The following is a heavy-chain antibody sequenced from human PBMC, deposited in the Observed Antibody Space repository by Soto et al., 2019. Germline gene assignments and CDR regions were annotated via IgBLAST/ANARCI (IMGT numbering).Heavy chain of an antibody. Sequence: EVQLVESGGGLVKPGGSLRLSCAASGFTFSNAWMNWVRQAPGKGLEWVGRIKSKTDGWTTDYAAPVKGRFTISRDDSRDTLFLQMNSLKTEDTGVYYCTTKYRDRRGWDFDYLGQGTLVTVSS. D-gene: IGHD6-19*01. CDR1: GFTFSNAW. CDR3: TTKYRDRRGWDFDY. V-gene: IGHV3-15*07. J-gene: IGHJ4*02. CDR2: IKSKTDGWTT.